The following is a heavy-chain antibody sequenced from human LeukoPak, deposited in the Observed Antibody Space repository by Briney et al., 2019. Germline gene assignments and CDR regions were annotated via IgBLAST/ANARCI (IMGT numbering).Heavy chain of an antibody. CDR1: GFTITSAW. CDR2: INPDGSVK. CDR3: ARGGSSDWAF. V-gene: IGHV3-7*01. D-gene: IGHD2-2*01. Sequence: TGGSLRLSCAVSGFTITSAWMSWVRQAPGKGLEWAANINPDGSVKLYVDSVKGRFTISRDNAQNSLYLQMDSLRVDDTAVYYCARGGSSDWAFGGPGTLVTVSS. J-gene: IGHJ4*02.